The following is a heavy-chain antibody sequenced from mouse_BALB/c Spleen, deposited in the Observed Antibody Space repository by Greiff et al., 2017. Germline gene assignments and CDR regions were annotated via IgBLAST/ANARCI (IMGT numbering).Heavy chain of an antibody. CDR1: GFSLTSYG. V-gene: IGHV2-2*02. CDR3: ARRGGGYYYAMDY. Sequence: QVQLKESGPGLVQPSQSLSITCTVSGFSLTSYGVHWVRQSPGKGLEWLGVIWSGGSTDYNAAFISRLSISKDNSKSQVFFKMNSLQANDTAIYYCARRGGGYYYAMDYWGQGTSVTVSS. CDR2: IWSGGST. J-gene: IGHJ4*01.